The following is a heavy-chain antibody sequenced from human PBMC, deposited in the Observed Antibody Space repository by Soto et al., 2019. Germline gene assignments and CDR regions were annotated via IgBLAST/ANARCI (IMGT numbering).Heavy chain of an antibody. D-gene: IGHD3-3*01. CDR2: VHYSGST. Sequence: SETLSLTCNLSGGSFHNFYWLWIRQPPGKGLEWVGHVHYSGSTNYSPSLNSRATISLDTSKSQLSLKLRSVTAADTAMYFCARGVDYSATSGYFRFDPWGQAIPVTVSS. V-gene: IGHV4-59*01. CDR1: GGSFHNFY. J-gene: IGHJ5*02. CDR3: ARGVDYSATSGYFRFDP.